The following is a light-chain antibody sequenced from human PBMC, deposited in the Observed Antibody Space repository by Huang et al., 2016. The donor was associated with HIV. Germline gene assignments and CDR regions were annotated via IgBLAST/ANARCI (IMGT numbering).Light chain of an antibody. CDR3: QQYYTRPG. V-gene: IGKV4-1*01. J-gene: IGKJ1*01. CDR1: QNILSTSNNKNF. Sequence: DIVLTQSPDSLAVSLGERATINCKSSQNILSTSNNKNFLAWYQLKAGRPPTILISWASTREPGVPDRVSGSGSGTDFTLTISSLQPEDVAIYYCQQYYTRPGFGQGTKVEI. CDR2: WAS.